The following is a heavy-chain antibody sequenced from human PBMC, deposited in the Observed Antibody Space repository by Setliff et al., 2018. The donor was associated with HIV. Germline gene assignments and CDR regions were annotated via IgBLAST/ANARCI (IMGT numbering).Heavy chain of an antibody. Sequence: SETLSLTCDVTGYSVSRDSYWGWVRQSPGKGLEWIGNVHHSGSSYYNPSHKSRITISMDTSGNRFSLKMNSASASDTAVYYCVRQWGHGLGHFDFWGQGTLVTV. V-gene: IGHV4-38-2*01. CDR2: VHHSGSS. D-gene: IGHD2-8*01. CDR1: GYSVSRDSY. CDR3: VRQWGHGLGHFDF. J-gene: IGHJ1*01.